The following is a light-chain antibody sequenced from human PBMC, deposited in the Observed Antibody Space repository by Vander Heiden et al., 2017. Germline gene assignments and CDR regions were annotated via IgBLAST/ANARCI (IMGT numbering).Light chain of an antibody. J-gene: IGLJ2*01. CDR3: QVWDSSRDPVV. Sequence: YVLTQAPSVSVAPGQTATFPCGGDNIGSKSVICDQHQPGHAPVVVVTDNNHRPSGIPERFSGSSSGNTATLTIRRVEVGDEADYYCQVWDSSRDPVVFGGGTKLTVL. CDR1: NIGSKS. CDR2: DNN. V-gene: IGLV3-21*02.